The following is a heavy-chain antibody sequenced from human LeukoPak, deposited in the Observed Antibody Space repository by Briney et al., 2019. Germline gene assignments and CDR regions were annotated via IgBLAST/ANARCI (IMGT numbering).Heavy chain of an antibody. J-gene: IGHJ5*02. V-gene: IGHV1-69*05. CDR1: GGTFSSYA. Sequence: ASVKVSCKASGGTFSSYAISWVRQAPGQGLGWMGGIIPIFGTANYAQKFQGRVTITTDESTSTAYMELSSLRSEDTAVYYCARGAPDYYDFWSGYYTSWFDPWGQGTLVTVSS. CDR3: ARGAPDYYDFWSGYYTSWFDP. D-gene: IGHD3-3*01. CDR2: IIPIFGTA.